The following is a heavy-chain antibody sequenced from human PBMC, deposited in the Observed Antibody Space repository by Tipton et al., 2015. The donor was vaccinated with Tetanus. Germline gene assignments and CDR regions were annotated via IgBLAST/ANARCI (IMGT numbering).Heavy chain of an antibody. CDR2: IYPGDSES. CDR3: ARAHCTDGVCNFDF. D-gene: IGHD2-8*01. CDR1: GYSFTHYW. J-gene: IGHJ4*02. Sequence: QLVQSGAEVKKPGESLKISCKGSGYSFTHYWIGWVRQMPGKGLEWMGIIYPGDSESKYSPPFQGQVTFSADKSINTAYLQWSSLKASDTSMFYCARAHCTDGVCNFDFWGQGALVTVAS. V-gene: IGHV5-51*01.